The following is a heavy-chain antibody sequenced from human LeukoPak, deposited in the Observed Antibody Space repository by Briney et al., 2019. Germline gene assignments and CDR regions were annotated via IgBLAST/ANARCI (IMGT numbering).Heavy chain of an antibody. J-gene: IGHJ4*02. CDR2: IYPGDSDT. D-gene: IGHD6-13*01. Sequence: GESLKISCKGSGYSFTSYWIGWVRQMPGKGLEWMGIIYPGDSDTRYSPSFQGQVTISADKSISTAYLQWSSLKASDTAMYYCASHSQLAAADKGYYFDYWGQGTLVTVSS. V-gene: IGHV5-51*01. CDR3: ASHSQLAAADKGYYFDY. CDR1: GYSFTSYW.